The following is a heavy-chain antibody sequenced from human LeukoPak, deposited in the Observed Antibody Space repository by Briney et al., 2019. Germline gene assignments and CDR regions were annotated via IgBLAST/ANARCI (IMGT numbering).Heavy chain of an antibody. Sequence: ASVKVSCKASGYTFTNYDINWVRQSTGQGLEWMGWMNPNSGNTGYAQKFQGRVTMTRNTSISTAYMELSSLRSEDTAVYYCARGGSGWYDYYYYGMDVWGQGTTVTVSS. J-gene: IGHJ6*02. D-gene: IGHD6-19*01. CDR1: GYTFTNYD. CDR2: MNPNSGNT. CDR3: ARGGSGWYDYYYYGMDV. V-gene: IGHV1-8*01.